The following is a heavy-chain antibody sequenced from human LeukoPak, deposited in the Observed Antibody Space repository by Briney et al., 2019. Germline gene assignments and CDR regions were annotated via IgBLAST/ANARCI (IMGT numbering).Heavy chain of an antibody. Sequence: GASVKVSCKASGYTFTGYYMHWVRQAPGQGLEWMGWINPNSGGTNYAEKFQGRVTMTRDTSINTAYMELSSLTSDDTAVYYCARTSSGWYRHFDYWGQGTLVTVSS. CDR2: INPNSGGT. J-gene: IGHJ4*02. D-gene: IGHD6-19*01. CDR3: ARTSSGWYRHFDY. V-gene: IGHV1-2*02. CDR1: GYTFTGYY.